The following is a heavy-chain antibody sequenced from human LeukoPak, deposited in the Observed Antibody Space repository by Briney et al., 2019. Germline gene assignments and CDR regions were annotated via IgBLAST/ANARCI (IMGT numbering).Heavy chain of an antibody. J-gene: IGHJ4*02. CDR1: GYTFTSYG. D-gene: IGHD2-2*02. V-gene: IGHV1-18*01. CDR2: ISAYNGNT. Sequence: ASVKVSCKASGYTFTSYGISWVRQAPGQGLEWMGWISAYNGNTNYAQKLQGRVTMTTDTSTSTAYMELRSLRSDDTAVYYCARVASPLSYCSSTSCYSFDYWGQGTLVTVSS. CDR3: ARVASPLSYCSSTSCYSFDY.